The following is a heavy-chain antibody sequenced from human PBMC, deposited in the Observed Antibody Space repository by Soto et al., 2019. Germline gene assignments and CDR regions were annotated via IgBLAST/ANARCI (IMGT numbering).Heavy chain of an antibody. CDR2: ISAYNGNT. Sequence: QVQLVQSGAEVKKPGASVKVSCKASGYTFTSYGISWVRQAPGQGLEWMGWISAYNGNTNYAQKLQGRGTMTTDTSTSTAYMELRSLRSDDTAVYYCARGGHYYGSGNLRGWYFDLWGRGTLVTVSS. V-gene: IGHV1-18*01. J-gene: IGHJ2*01. CDR3: ARGGHYYGSGNLRGWYFDL. D-gene: IGHD3-10*01. CDR1: GYTFTSYG.